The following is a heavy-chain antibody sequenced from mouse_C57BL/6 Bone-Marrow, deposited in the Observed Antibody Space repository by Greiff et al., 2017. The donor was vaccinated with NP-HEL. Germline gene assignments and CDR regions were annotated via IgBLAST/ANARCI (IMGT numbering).Heavy chain of an antibody. D-gene: IGHD2-2*01. J-gene: IGHJ4*01. Sequence: VQLKESGPELVKPGASVKIPCKASGYTFTDYNMDWVKQSHGKSLEWIGDINPNNGGTIYNQKFKGKATLTVDKSSSTAYMELRSLTSEDTAVYYCARLSTMVTTYYAMDYWGQGTSVTVSS. CDR3: ARLSTMVTTYYAMDY. V-gene: IGHV1-18*01. CDR2: INPNNGGT. CDR1: GYTFTDYN.